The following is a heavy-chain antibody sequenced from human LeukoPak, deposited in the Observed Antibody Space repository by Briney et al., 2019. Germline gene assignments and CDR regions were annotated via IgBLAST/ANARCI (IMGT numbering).Heavy chain of an antibody. CDR3: ARVRTGGEYDSSGYYTYFDY. Sequence: GGSLRLSCAASGFILSSYEMNWVRQAPGKGLEWVSYISCSGGPIFYADSVKGRFTISRDNSKNTLYLQMNSLRAEDTAVYYCARVRTGGEYDSSGYYTYFDYWGQGTLVTVSS. CDR2: ISCSGGPI. J-gene: IGHJ4*02. D-gene: IGHD3-22*01. CDR1: GFILSSYE. V-gene: IGHV3-48*03.